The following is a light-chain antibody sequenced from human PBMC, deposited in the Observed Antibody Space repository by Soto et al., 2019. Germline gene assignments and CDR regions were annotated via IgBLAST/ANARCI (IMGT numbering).Light chain of an antibody. CDR1: QSVSSNY. CDR2: DAS. CDR3: QQYGTSLLT. Sequence: EIVLTQSPGTLSLSPGERATLSCRASQSVSSNYLAWYQQKPGQAPRLLIYDASNRATGIPDRFSGSGSGTDFTLTISRLEPEDFAVYYCQQYGTSLLTFGPGTKVDSK. V-gene: IGKV3-20*01. J-gene: IGKJ3*01.